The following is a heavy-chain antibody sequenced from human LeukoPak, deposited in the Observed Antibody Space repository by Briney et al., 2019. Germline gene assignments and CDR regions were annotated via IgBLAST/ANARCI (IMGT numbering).Heavy chain of an antibody. J-gene: IGHJ4*02. D-gene: IGHD3-22*01. CDR3: AKGAVGKSESSGYPPHFDY. CDR1: GFTFSSYG. V-gene: IGHV3-30*02. CDR2: IRYDGSNK. Sequence: GGSLRLSCAASGFTFSSYGMHWVRQAPGKGLEWVAFIRYDGSNKYYADSVKGRFTISRDNPKNTLYLHVNSLRPEDTAVYYCAKGAVGKSESSGYPPHFDYWGQGTLVTVSS.